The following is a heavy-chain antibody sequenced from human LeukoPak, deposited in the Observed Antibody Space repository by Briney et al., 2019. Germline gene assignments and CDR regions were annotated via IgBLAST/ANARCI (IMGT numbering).Heavy chain of an antibody. V-gene: IGHV3-23*01. D-gene: IGHD3-22*01. CDR2: ISGSGGST. CDR1: GFTLSSYS. J-gene: IGHJ4*02. Sequence: GGSLRLSCAASGFTLSSYSMNWVRQAPGKGLEWVSAISGSGGSTYYADSVKGRFTISRDNSKNTLYLQMNSLRAEDTAVYYCAKDSNYYGSSGTDFDYWGQGTLVTVSS. CDR3: AKDSNYYGSSGTDFDY.